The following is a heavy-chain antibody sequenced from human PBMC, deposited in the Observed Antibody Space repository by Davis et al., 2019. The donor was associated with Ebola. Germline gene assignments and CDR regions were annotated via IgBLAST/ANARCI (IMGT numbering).Heavy chain of an antibody. V-gene: IGHV3-48*03. CDR1: GFTFSSYE. CDR2: ISSSGSTI. Sequence: GESLKISCAASGFTFSSYEMNWVRQAPGKGLEWVSYISSSGSTIYYADSVKGRFTISRDNAKNSLYLQMNSLRAEDTAVYYCARWDYDFWSGYFGYWGQGTLVTVSS. D-gene: IGHD3-3*01. J-gene: IGHJ4*02. CDR3: ARWDYDFWSGYFGY.